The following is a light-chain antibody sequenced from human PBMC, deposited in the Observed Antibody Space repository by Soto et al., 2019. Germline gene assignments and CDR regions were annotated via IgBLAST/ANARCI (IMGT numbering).Light chain of an antibody. CDR2: AAS. Sequence: DIQLTQSPSFLSASVGDRVTITCRASQGISSYLAWYLQKPGKAPKLLIYAASTLQSGVPSRFSGSGSGTEFTLTISSLQPEDFATYYCQQLKSYPRFGQGTKVEIK. CDR3: QQLKSYPR. CDR1: QGISSY. J-gene: IGKJ1*01. V-gene: IGKV1-9*01.